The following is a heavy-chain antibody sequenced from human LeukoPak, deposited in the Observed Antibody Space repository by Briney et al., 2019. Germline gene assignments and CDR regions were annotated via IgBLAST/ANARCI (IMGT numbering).Heavy chain of an antibody. CDR3: AKVVSGLRPHFDY. CDR1: GFTFSSYG. D-gene: IGHD5-12*01. CDR2: ISGSGGST. V-gene: IGHV3-23*01. Sequence: GGSLRLSCAASGFTFSSYGMSWVRQAPGKGLEWVSSISGSGGSTYYADSVKGRFTISRDNSKNTLYLQMNSLRAEDTAVYYCAKVVSGLRPHFDYWGQGTLVTVSS. J-gene: IGHJ4*02.